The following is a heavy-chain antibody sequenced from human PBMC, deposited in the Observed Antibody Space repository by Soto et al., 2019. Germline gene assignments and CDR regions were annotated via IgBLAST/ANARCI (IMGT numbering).Heavy chain of an antibody. V-gene: IGHV4-59*01. CDR3: ARRYGGNFDY. CDR2: IYYSGST. J-gene: IGHJ4*02. Sequence: SVTVSHTCDVSGGSIWSYYLSWIRQPPGKGLEWIGYIYYSGSTNYNPSLKSRVTISVDTSKNQFSLKLSSVTAADTAVYYCARRYGGNFDYWGQGTLVTVSS. CDR1: GGSIWSYY. D-gene: IGHD3-16*01.